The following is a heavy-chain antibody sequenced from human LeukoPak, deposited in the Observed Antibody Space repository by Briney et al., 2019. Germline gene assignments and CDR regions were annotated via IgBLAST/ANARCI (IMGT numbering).Heavy chain of an antibody. J-gene: IGHJ4*02. CDR3: ARDLSSGYDLYFDY. Sequence: GRSPRLSCAASGFTFSSYAMHWVRQAPGKGLEWVAVISYDGSNKYYADSVKGRFTISRDNSKNTLYLQMNSLRAEDTAVYYCARDLSSGYDLYFDYWGQGTLVTVSS. CDR2: ISYDGSNK. V-gene: IGHV3-30-3*01. CDR1: GFTFSSYA. D-gene: IGHD5-12*01.